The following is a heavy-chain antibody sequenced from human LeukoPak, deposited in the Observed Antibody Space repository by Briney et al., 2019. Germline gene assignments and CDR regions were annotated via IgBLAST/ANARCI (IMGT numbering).Heavy chain of an antibody. Sequence: PSETLSLTCTVSGYSISSGYYWAWIRRPPGKGLQWIGNIYHSGNTYYNPSLKSRVSISVDTSKYQFSLKLSSVTAADTAVYYCARDTSNGLADWYFDLWGRGTLVTVSS. D-gene: IGHD2-8*01. V-gene: IGHV4-38-2*02. CDR1: GYSISSGYY. CDR2: IYHSGNT. J-gene: IGHJ2*01. CDR3: ARDTSNGLADWYFDL.